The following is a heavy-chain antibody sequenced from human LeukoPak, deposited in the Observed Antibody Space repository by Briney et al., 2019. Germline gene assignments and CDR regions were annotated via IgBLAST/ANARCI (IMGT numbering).Heavy chain of an antibody. CDR3: ARHFRNYVYWFDP. CDR1: GGLITSTIHY. Sequence: SETLSLTCSVSGGLITSTIHYWAWIRQPPGQGLEWIASIYYNGITYYNASLESRVTMSVDTSRNQFSLRLSSVSAADTSVYYCARHFRNYVYWFDPWGQGTLVTVSS. D-gene: IGHD1-7*01. V-gene: IGHV4-39*01. CDR2: IYYNGIT. J-gene: IGHJ5*02.